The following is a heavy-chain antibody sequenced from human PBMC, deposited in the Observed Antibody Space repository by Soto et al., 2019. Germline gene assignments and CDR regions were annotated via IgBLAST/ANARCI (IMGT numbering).Heavy chain of an antibody. CDR3: AGSSLNTFRGDY. CDR2: IKQDGSEK. V-gene: IGHV3-7*01. CDR1: GFTFSSYW. D-gene: IGHD3-16*01. J-gene: IGHJ4*02. Sequence: EVQLVESGGGVVQPGGSLRLSCAASGFTFSSYWMSWVRQAPGKGLEWVANIKQDGSEKYYVDSVKGRFTISRDNAKNLLYLQMNSRGAEDTAVYYCAGSSLNTFRGDYWGQGTLVTVSS.